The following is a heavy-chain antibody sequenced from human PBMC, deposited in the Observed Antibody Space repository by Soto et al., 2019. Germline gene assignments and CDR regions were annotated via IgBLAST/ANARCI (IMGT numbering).Heavy chain of an antibody. Sequence: SETLSLTCTVSGGSIGSSSYYWGWIRQPPGKGLEWIGTTSYSGTTYHNPSLKSRVTISVDTSKTQFSLNLSSVTAADTAVYYCARVPYHYARGTYRPRWFDPWGQGTLVTVS. CDR3: ARVPYHYARGTYRPRWFDP. J-gene: IGHJ5*02. CDR2: TSYSGTT. CDR1: GGSIGSSSYY. D-gene: IGHD3-16*02. V-gene: IGHV4-39*01.